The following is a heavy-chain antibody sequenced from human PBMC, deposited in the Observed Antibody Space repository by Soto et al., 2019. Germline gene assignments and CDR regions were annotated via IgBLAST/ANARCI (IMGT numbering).Heavy chain of an antibody. V-gene: IGHV3-23*01. J-gene: IGHJ4*02. D-gene: IGHD3-3*01. CDR3: AKDALAYYDFWS. CDR2: ISNSGRST. Sequence: GGSLRLSCEASGLTFSSYAMSWVRQAPGKGLEWVSHISNSGRSTKYADSVKGRFTISRDNSKNTLYLQMNSLRAEDTAIYYCAKDALAYYDFWSWGQGTLVTVSS. CDR1: GLTFSSYA.